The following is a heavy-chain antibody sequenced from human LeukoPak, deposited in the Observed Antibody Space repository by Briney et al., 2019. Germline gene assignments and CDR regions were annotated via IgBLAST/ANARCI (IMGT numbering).Heavy chain of an antibody. V-gene: IGHV4-59*12. D-gene: IGHD5-18*01. J-gene: IGHJ4*02. Sequence: SETLSLTCTVSGGSISSYYWSWIRQPPGKGLEWIGYIYYSGSTNYNPSLKSRVTISVDTSKNQFSLKLSSVTAADTAVYYCARRSLWIQLVDYWGQGTLVTVSS. CDR1: GGSISSYY. CDR3: ARRSLWIQLVDY. CDR2: IYYSGST.